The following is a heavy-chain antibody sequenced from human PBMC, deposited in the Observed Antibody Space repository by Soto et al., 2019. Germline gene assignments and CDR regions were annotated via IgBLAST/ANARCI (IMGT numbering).Heavy chain of an antibody. V-gene: IGHV4-59*08. CDR2: IYYSGST. CDR1: GCSISSYY. D-gene: IGHD1-26*01. CDR3: ARQIVGAGYYYYGMDV. Sequence: SETLALTCTVSGCSISSYYWRWIRQPPGKGLEWIGYIYYSGSTNYNPSLKSRVTISVDTSKNQFSLKLSSVTAADTAVYYCARQIVGAGYYYYGMDVWGQGTTVTVSS. J-gene: IGHJ6*02.